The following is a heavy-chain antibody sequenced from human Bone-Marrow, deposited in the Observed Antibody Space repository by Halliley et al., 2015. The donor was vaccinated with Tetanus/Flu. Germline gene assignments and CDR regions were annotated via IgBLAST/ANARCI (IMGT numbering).Heavy chain of an antibody. D-gene: IGHD3-22*01. Sequence: SLRLSCAASGFSVSTNYMSWVRQAPGKGLEWVSVIYSAGSTYYADSVKGRFTISRDNSNNTLYLQMNSLRAEDTAVYYCARERPIHYDSTGFFDYWGQGTLVPVSS. CDR1: GFSVSTNY. V-gene: IGHV3-53*01. CDR3: ARERPIHYDSTGFFDY. CDR2: IYSAGST. J-gene: IGHJ4*02.